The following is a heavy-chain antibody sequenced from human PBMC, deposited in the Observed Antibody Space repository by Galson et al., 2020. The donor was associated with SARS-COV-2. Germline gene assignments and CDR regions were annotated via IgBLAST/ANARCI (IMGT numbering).Heavy chain of an antibody. CDR1: GYTFTNYG. D-gene: IGHD2-21*02. CDR3: AREENFFLVVTATRMCYFDY. J-gene: IGHJ4*01. V-gene: IGHV1-18*01. CDR2: ISAYNDNT. Sequence: ASVKVPCKASGYTFTNYGISWVRQAPGQGLEWVGWISAYNDNTNYAQKLQGRVTMTTEPSTSTAYMELRSLRSDDTAVYYCAREENFFLVVTATRMCYFDYWGRGTLATVSS.